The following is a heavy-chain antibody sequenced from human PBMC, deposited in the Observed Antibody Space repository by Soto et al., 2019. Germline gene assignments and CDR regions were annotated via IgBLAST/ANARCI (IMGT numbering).Heavy chain of an antibody. CDR3: VRGRSNYAS. D-gene: IGHD4-4*01. V-gene: IGHV3-7*01. J-gene: IGHJ5*02. Sequence: EVQLVESGGGLVQPGGSLRLSCTASGFTFSDSWMTWVRQAPGKGLEWVARIKPDESEKKYADSVKGRFSISRDNAKNSMYLQMDGLRGEDTAVYYCVRGRSNYASWGQGTLVTVSS. CDR1: GFTFSDSW. CDR2: IKPDESEK.